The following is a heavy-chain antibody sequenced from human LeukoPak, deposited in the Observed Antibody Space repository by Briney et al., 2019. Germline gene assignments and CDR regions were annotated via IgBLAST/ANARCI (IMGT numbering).Heavy chain of an antibody. Sequence: KPSGTLSLTCAVYGGSFSDYYWSWIRQPPEKGLEWIGEINHSGSTNYNPSLKSRVTISVDTSKNQFSLKLSSVTAADTAVYYCARLGYYYDSSGYYYRIFDYWGQGTLVTVSS. J-gene: IGHJ4*02. CDR3: ARLGYYYDSSGYYYRIFDY. V-gene: IGHV4-34*01. D-gene: IGHD3-22*01. CDR2: INHSGST. CDR1: GGSFSDYY.